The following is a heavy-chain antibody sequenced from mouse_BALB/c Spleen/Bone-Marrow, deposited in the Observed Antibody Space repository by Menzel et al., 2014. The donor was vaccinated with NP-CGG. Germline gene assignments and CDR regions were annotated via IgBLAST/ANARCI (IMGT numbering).Heavy chain of an antibody. Sequence: VQLKESGPELVKPGASVKISCKTSGYTFTEYTMYWVKQSHGKSLEWIGGINPNNGGTSYNQKFKGKATLTVDRSSSTAYMELHSLTSEDSAVYYCARSYYCERSWFAYWGQGTLVTVSA. J-gene: IGHJ3*01. CDR1: GYTFTEYT. CDR2: INPNNGGT. CDR3: ARSYYCERSWFAY. D-gene: IGHD1-1*01. V-gene: IGHV1-18*01.